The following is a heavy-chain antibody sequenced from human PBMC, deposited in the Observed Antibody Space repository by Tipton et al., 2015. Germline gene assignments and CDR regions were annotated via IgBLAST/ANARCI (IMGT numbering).Heavy chain of an antibody. J-gene: IGHJ4*02. V-gene: IGHV4-34*01. Sequence: TLSLTCAVHNGSLSDYYWSWIRQPPGKGLQWIGEINESGSTNYNPSLKSRVPLSMDMSKNQFSLKMTSVTAADTAFYYCARGGLDGGNSVFHWGQGNLVSVSS. CDR1: NGSLSDYY. CDR3: ARGGLDGGNSVFH. CDR2: INESGST. D-gene: IGHD4-23*01.